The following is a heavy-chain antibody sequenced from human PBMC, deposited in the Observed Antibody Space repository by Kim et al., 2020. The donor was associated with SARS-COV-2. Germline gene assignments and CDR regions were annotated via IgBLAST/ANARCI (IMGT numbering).Heavy chain of an antibody. CDR3: ARASPGWFDP. J-gene: IGHJ5*02. CDR2: ST. V-gene: IGHV4-59*01. D-gene: IGHD3-10*01. Sequence: STNYNPTHKSRVTISVDTSKNQFSLKLSSVTAADTAVYYCARASPGWFDPWGQGTLVTVSS.